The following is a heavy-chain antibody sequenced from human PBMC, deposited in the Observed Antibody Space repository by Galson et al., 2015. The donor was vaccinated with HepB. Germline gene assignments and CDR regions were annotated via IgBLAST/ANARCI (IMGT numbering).Heavy chain of an antibody. CDR1: GYTFTGYY. CDR2: INPNSGGT. CDR3: ARDPHKAGTRAPGYYYYMDV. Sequence: SVKVSCKASGYTFTGYYMHWVRQAPGQGLEWMGRINPNSGGTNYAQKFQGRVTMTRDTSISTAYMELSRLRSDDTAVYYCARDPHKAGTRAPGYYYYMDVWGKGTTVTVSS. V-gene: IGHV1-2*06. J-gene: IGHJ6*03. D-gene: IGHD1-7*01.